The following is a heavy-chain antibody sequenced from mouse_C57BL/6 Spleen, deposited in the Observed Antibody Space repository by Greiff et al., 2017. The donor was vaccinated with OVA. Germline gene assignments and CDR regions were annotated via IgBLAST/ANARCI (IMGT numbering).Heavy chain of an antibody. V-gene: IGHV1-72*01. CDR3: ARSEGYGSSYPYYLDY. Sequence: QVQLQQPGAELVKPGASVKLSCKASGYTFTSYWMHWVKQRPGRGLEWIGRIDPNSGGTKYNEKFKSKATLTVDKPSSTAYTQLSSLTSEDSAVYYCARSEGYGSSYPYYLDYWGQGTTLTVSS. D-gene: IGHD1-1*01. J-gene: IGHJ2*01. CDR2: IDPNSGGT. CDR1: GYTFTSYW.